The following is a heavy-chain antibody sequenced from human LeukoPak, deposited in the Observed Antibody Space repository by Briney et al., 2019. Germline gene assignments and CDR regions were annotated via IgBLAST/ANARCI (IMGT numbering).Heavy chain of an antibody. CDR1: GFTFSSYA. Sequence: GRSLRLSCAASGFTFSSYAMHWVRQAPGKGLEWVAVISYNGSTKYYADSVKGRFTISRDNSKNTLYLQMNSLRLEDTAVYYCARDRYSHSGNNWFDPWGQGTLVTVSS. V-gene: IGHV3-30*04. D-gene: IGHD3-10*01. CDR2: ISYNGSTK. J-gene: IGHJ5*02. CDR3: ARDRYSHSGNNWFDP.